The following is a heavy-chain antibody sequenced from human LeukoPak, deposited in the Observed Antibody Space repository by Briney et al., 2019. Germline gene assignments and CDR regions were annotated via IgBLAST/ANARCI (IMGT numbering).Heavy chain of an antibody. CDR2: IKPDGSYT. Sequence: GSLRLSCAAPGFTFSSSWMHWVRQVPGKGLVWVSRIKPDGSYTTYADSVEGRFTISRDNAKNTLYLQINSLRPEDTAVYYCAGRSSGYIDTWGQGTLVTVSS. CDR1: GFTFSSSW. D-gene: IGHD6-25*01. V-gene: IGHV3-74*01. J-gene: IGHJ5*02. CDR3: AGRSSGYIDT.